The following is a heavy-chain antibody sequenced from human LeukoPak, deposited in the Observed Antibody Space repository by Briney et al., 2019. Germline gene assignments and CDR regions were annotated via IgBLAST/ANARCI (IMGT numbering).Heavy chain of an antibody. Sequence: ASVKISCKASGYTFTSYYIHWVRQAPGQGLEWMGIINPSGGSTSYAQKFQGRITMTRDTSTSTVHMELSSLRSEDTAVYYCAGPRRPDWHAFDIWGQGTMVTVSS. V-gene: IGHV1-46*01. CDR1: GYTFTSYY. CDR2: INPSGGST. J-gene: IGHJ3*02. CDR3: AGPRRPDWHAFDI. D-gene: IGHD3-9*01.